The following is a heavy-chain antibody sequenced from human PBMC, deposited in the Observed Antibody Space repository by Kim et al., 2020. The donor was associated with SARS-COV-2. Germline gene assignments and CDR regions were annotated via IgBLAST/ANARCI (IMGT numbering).Heavy chain of an antibody. J-gene: IGHJ6*02. D-gene: IGHD6-13*01. CDR1: GYTFTSYA. V-gene: IGHV1-3*01. CDR2: INAGNGNT. Sequence: ASVKVSCKASGYTFTSYAMHWVRQAPGQRLEWMGWINAGNGNTKYSQKFQGRVTITRDTSASTAYMELSSLRSEDTAVYYCARPRWGSSWPLYYYYYYGMDVWGQGTTVTVSS. CDR3: ARPRWGSSWPLYYYYYYGMDV.